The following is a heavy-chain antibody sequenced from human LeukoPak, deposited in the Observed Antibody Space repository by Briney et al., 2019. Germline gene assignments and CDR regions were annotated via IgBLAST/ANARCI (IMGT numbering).Heavy chain of an antibody. CDR1: GGSISSSGYY. D-gene: IGHD3-9*01. V-gene: IGHV4-39*02. CDR3: TRGSYDVLTGRSTLGEY. J-gene: IGHJ4*02. Sequence: SETLSLTCTVSGGSISSSGYYWSWIRQSPGKGLEWIRYIYYSGSTYYNSSLKSRVTISIDTSKNHFSLRLTSVTASDTAVYFCTRGSYDVLTGRSTLGEYWGQGTLVAVSS. CDR2: IYYSGST.